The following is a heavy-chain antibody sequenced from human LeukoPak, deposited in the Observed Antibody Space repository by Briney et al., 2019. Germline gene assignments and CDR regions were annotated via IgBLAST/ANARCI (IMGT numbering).Heavy chain of an antibody. V-gene: IGHV3-23*01. D-gene: IGHD3/OR15-3a*01. CDR3: AKDASPSWTDKYFDY. Sequence: PGGSPRLSCAASGFTFSSYAMSWVREAPARGLEWVSSLRGNGDTFYADSVKGRFTLSRDNSGNTLYLQMNSLRAEDTAVYYCAKDASPSWTDKYFDYWGQGTLVTVSS. J-gene: IGHJ4*02. CDR2: LRGNGDT. CDR1: GFTFSSYA.